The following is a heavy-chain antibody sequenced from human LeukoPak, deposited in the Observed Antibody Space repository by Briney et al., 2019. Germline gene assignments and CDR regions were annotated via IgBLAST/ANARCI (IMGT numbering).Heavy chain of an antibody. CDR2: FDPEDGET. CDR3: AKEPEELPRKDIDY. J-gene: IGHJ4*02. CDR1: GYTLTELS. Sequence: GASVKLSCKVSGYTLTELSMHWVRQAPGKGLEWMGGFDPEDGETIYAEKFQGRVTMPEDTSTDTPYRELSSLRAGDTAVYYCAKEPEELPRKDIDYWGQGTLVTVSA. V-gene: IGHV1-24*01. D-gene: IGHD1-7*01.